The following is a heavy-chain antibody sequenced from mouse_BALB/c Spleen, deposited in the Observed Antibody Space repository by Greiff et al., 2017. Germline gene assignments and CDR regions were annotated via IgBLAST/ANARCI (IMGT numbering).Heavy chain of an antibody. CDR1: GYSFTGYY. D-gene: IGHD1-2*01. CDR3: ARGTDTRFDY. Sequence: LVKPGASVKISCKASGYSFTGYYMHWVKQSHGKGLEWIGYISCYNGATSYNQKFKGKATCTVDTSSSTACMQFNSLTSEDSAVYYWARGTDTRFDYWGQGTTLTVSS. CDR2: ISCYNGAT. V-gene: IGHV1S34*01. J-gene: IGHJ2*01.